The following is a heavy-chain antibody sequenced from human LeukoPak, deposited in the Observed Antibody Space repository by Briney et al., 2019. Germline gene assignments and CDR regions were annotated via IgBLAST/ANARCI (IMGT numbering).Heavy chain of an antibody. J-gene: IGHJ4*02. CDR1: GFTFSTYS. CDR3: ARDRGAEYYYDSSAYDYPYYFDY. CDR2: ISSSSSTI. D-gene: IGHD3-22*01. Sequence: PGGSLRLSCAASGFTFSTYSMNWVRQAPGKGQEWVSYISSSSSTIYYADSVKGRFTISRDNAKNSLYLQMNSLRDEDTAVYYCARDRGAEYYYDSSAYDYPYYFDYWGQGTLVTVSS. V-gene: IGHV3-48*02.